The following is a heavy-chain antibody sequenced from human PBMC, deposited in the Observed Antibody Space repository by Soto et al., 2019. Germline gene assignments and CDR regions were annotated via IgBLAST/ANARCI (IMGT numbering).Heavy chain of an antibody. V-gene: IGHV3-30*18. CDR1: GFTFSHYA. J-gene: IGHJ4*02. Sequence: QVQLVESGGGVVQPGRSLRLSCAASGFTFSHYAMHWVRQAPGKGLEWVALMSYEGSNEYYADSVKGRFTISRDNSKNTLSLQMNSLRAEDTAVYYCTKDGSHNFDYWGQGTLVTVS. CDR2: MSYEGSNE. CDR3: TKDGSHNFDY. D-gene: IGHD1-26*01.